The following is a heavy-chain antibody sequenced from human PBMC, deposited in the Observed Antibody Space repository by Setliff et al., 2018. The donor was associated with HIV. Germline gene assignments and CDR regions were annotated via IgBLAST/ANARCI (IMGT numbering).Heavy chain of an antibody. D-gene: IGHD6-19*01. CDR1: GFTFSSYA. J-gene: IGHJ5*02. CDR3: AKSMIIAVVGSFDP. Sequence: SGGSLRLSCAASGFTFSSYAMSWVRQAPGKGLEWVSAISGSGGSTYYADSVKGRFTISRDNSKNTLYLQMNSLRAEDTAVYYCAKSMIIAVVGSFDPWGQGTLVTVSS. V-gene: IGHV3-23*01. CDR2: ISGSGGST.